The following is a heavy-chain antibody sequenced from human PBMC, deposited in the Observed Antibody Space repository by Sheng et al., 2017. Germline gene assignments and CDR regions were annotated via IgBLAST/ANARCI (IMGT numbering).Heavy chain of an antibody. CDR3: AKDPVFNGVMGNWFDP. V-gene: IGHV3-30*02. Sequence: QVQLVESGGGVVQPGGSLRLSCAASGFTFSSYGMHWVRQAPGKGLEWVAFIRYDGSNKYYADSVKGRFTISRDNSKNTLYLQMNSLRAEDTAVYYCAKDPVFNGVMGNWFDPWGQGTLVTVSS. D-gene: IGHD2-8*01. CDR2: IRYDGSNK. J-gene: IGHJ5*02. CDR1: GFTFSSYG.